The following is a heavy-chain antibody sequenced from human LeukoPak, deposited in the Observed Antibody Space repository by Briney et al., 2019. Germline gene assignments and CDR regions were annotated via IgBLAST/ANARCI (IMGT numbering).Heavy chain of an antibody. CDR1: GYTFTGYY. CDR2: INPNSGGT. Sequence: ASVKVSCKXSGYTFTGYYMHWVRQAPGQGLEWMGRINPNSGGTNYAQKFQGRVTMTRDTSISTAYMELSRLRSDDTAVYYCASSGWTDRYYFDYWGQGTLVTVSS. CDR3: ASSGWTDRYYFDY. D-gene: IGHD6-19*01. J-gene: IGHJ4*02. V-gene: IGHV1-2*06.